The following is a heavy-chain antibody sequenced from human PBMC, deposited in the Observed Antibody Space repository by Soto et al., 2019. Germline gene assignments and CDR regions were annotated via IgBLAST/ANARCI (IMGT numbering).Heavy chain of an antibody. CDR2: ISYDGSNK. V-gene: IGHV3-30-3*01. Sequence: GGSLRLSCAASGFTFSSYAMHWVRQAPGKGLEWVAVISYDGSNKYYADSVKGRFTISRDNSKNTLYLQMNSLRAEDTAVYYCARDLGHWNPYEGYYYYYGMDVWGQGTTVTVSS. J-gene: IGHJ6*02. CDR1: GFTFSSYA. CDR3: ARDLGHWNPYEGYYYYYGMDV. D-gene: IGHD1-1*01.